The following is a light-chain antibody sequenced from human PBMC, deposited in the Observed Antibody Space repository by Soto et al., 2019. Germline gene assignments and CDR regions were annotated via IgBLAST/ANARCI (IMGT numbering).Light chain of an antibody. CDR3: QQSYSTPWT. Sequence: DIQMTQSPSSLSPSVGERVTITCRASQSISSYLNWYQQKPGKAPKLLIYAASSLQSGVPSRFSGSGSGTDFTLTISSLQPDDFATYYCQQSYSTPWTFGQVTKVEIK. CDR2: AAS. J-gene: IGKJ1*01. CDR1: QSISSY. V-gene: IGKV1-39*01.